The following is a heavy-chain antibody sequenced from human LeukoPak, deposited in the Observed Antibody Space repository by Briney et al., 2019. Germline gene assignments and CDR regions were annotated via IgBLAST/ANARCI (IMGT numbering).Heavy chain of an antibody. Sequence: VASVKVSCKASNNTLSNNGITWVRQAPGQGLEWMGWTSGYNTYTTYAQKFQDRVTMTKDTSTNTAYMEMRSLRSDDTAMYYCARVHLVWGMESFDLWGQGTMVTVSS. CDR1: NNTLSNNG. D-gene: IGHD3-16*01. CDR2: TSGYNTYT. CDR3: ARVHLVWGMESFDL. J-gene: IGHJ3*01. V-gene: IGHV1-18*01.